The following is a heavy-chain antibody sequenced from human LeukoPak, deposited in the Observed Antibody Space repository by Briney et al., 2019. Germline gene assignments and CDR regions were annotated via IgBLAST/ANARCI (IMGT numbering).Heavy chain of an antibody. D-gene: IGHD1-26*01. CDR3: AKLREWELPDLFDY. J-gene: IGHJ4*02. CDR2: INPNSDNT. V-gene: IGHV1-2*02. CDR1: GYTFTGYL. Sequence: ASVKVSCKASGYTFTGYLIHWVRQAPGQGLEWMGWINPNSDNTIYAQKFQGRVTMTTYTSISTAYMELNRLRSDDTAVYYCAKLREWELPDLFDYWGQGTLVTVSS.